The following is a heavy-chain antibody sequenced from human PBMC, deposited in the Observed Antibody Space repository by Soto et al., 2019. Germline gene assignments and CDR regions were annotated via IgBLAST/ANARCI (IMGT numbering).Heavy chain of an antibody. CDR1: GGSIRSGDYY. J-gene: IGHJ5*02. Sequence: QVQLQESGPGLVKASQTLSLTCTVSGGSIRSGDYYWSWVRQPPGKGLEWIGYIDDSGSTDYNPSLKRRVTMAGDTSRNQFSLKLSSVTAADTAVYYCVGDRLKCRDGSCWRWNWFDPWGQGTLVTVSS. CDR2: IDDSGST. CDR3: VGDRLKCRDGSCWRWNWFDP. V-gene: IGHV4-30-4*01. D-gene: IGHD2-15*01.